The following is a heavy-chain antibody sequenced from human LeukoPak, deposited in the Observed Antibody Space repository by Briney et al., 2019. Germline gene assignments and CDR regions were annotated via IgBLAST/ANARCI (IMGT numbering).Heavy chain of an antibody. D-gene: IGHD3-3*01. CDR1: GGSFSGYY. J-gene: IGHJ4*02. V-gene: IGHV4-34*01. CDR2: INHSGST. Sequence: SETLSLTCAVYGGSFSGYYWSWIRQPPGKGLEWIGEINHSGSTNYNPSLKSRVTISVDTSKNQFSLKLSSVTAADTAVYYRARGTAKIRFLEWLLSHYFDYWGQGTLVTVSS. CDR3: ARGTAKIRFLEWLLSHYFDY.